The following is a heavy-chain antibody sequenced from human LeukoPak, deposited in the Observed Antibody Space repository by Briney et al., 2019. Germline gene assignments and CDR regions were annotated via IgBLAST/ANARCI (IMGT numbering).Heavy chain of an antibody. CDR1: GFTFSDYA. J-gene: IGHJ5*02. CDR2: IRLDGITA. CDR3: ARVATGSYDWFDP. V-gene: IGHV3-30*02. D-gene: IGHD3-10*01. Sequence: PGGSLRLSCSTFGFTFSDYAFHGVRQAPGKGLEWVAFIRLDGITAYYTDSVKGRFTISRDNSKNTLYLQMNSLRAEDMAVYFCARVATGSYDWFDPWGQGTLVTVSS.